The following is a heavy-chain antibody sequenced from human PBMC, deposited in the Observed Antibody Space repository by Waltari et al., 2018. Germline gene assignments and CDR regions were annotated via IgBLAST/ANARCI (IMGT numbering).Heavy chain of an antibody. D-gene: IGHD2-21*01. Sequence: EVQLVEYGGVVVQTGGSLRLSCAASGFSFDDYTMHWVRQAPGKGLEWVSLISWDCCSTSYSDSVNGRFTLSRDNSTTSLYLQMNSLRTEDIALYYCAKDLTIVVTPGYYYGMDVWGQGTTVTVSS. CDR2: ISWDCCST. CDR1: GFSFDDYT. V-gene: IGHV3-43*01. CDR3: AKDLTIVVTPGYYYGMDV. J-gene: IGHJ6*02.